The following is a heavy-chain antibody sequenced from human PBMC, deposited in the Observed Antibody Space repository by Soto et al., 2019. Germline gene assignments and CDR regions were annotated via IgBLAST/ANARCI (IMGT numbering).Heavy chain of an antibody. J-gene: IGHJ6*02. V-gene: IGHV3-48*02. CDR2: ISSSSSTI. Sequence: GGSLRLSCAASGFTFSSYSMNWVRQAPGKGLEWVSYISSSSSTIYYADSVKGRFTISRDNAKNSLYLQMNSLRDEDTAVYYCARDEFHYDILTGPSPPLYYYYGMDVWGQGTTVTVSS. CDR1: GFTFSSYS. CDR3: ARDEFHYDILTGPSPPLYYYYGMDV. D-gene: IGHD3-9*01.